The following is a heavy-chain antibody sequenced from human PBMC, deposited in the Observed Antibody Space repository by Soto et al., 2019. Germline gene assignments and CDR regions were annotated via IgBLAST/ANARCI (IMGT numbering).Heavy chain of an antibody. CDR3: AKASHYYYYYGMDV. CDR2: ISGSGGST. J-gene: IGHJ6*02. CDR1: GFTFSSYA. V-gene: IGHV3-23*01. Sequence: AGGSLRLSCAASGFTFSSYAMSWVRQAPGKGLEWVSAISGSGGSTYYVDSVKGRFTISRDNSKNTLYLQMNSLRAEDTAVYYCAKASHYYYYYGMDVWGQGTTVTVSS.